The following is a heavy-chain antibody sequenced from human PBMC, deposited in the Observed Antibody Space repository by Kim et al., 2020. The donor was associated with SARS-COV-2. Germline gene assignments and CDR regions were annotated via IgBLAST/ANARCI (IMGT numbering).Heavy chain of an antibody. CDR2: ISSSSGII. CDR1: GFTFSNYN. CDR3: ARPEISNYYYAMDV. J-gene: IGHJ6*02. Sequence: GGSLRLSCAASGFTFSNYNMNWVRQAPGKGLEWVSYISSSSGIIYYADSVKGRFTISRDNAKNSLYLQMNSLRDEDTAVYYCARPEISNYYYAMDVWGQGTSVTVSS. V-gene: IGHV3-48*02.